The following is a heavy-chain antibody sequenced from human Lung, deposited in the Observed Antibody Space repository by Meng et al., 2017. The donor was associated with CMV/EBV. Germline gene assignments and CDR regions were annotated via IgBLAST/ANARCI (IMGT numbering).Heavy chain of an antibody. J-gene: IGHJ4*01. CDR2: VNPVSDDT. V-gene: IGHV1-2*06. Sequence: VQLVQSGAEVKRPGAAVKISCQASGYTFSGFYMNWARQAPGHGLEWLGRVNPVSDDTHYAQKFVGRLTVLRGATINTAFMELTSLRPDDTAVYYCAKSSDNGWSSWGPGTLVTVSS. CDR1: GYTFSGFY. CDR3: AKSSDNGWSS. D-gene: IGHD6-19*01.